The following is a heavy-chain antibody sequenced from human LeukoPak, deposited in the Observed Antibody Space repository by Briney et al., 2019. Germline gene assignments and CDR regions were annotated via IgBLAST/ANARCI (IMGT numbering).Heavy chain of an antibody. CDR1: GYSISSGYY. CDR2: IYHSGST. CDR3: ARVYSSSWFDP. J-gene: IGHJ5*02. V-gene: IGHV4-38-2*01. D-gene: IGHD6-13*01. Sequence: PSETLSLTCAVSGYSISSGYYWGWIRQPPGKGLEWIGSIYHSGSTYYNPSLKSRVTISVDTSKNQFSLKLSSVTAADTAVYYCARVYSSSWFDPWGQGTLVTVSS.